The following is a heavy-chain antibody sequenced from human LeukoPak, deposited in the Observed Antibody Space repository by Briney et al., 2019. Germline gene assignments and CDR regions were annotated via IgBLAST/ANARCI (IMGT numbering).Heavy chain of an antibody. CDR3: ARGDSSGWYASLDY. Sequence: NAGGSLRLSCAASGFTFSSYSMNWVRQASGKGLEWVSSISSSSSYIYYADSVKGRFTISRDNAKNSLYLQMNSLRAEDTAVYYCARGDSSGWYASLDYWGQGTLITVSS. D-gene: IGHD6-19*01. CDR1: GFTFSSYS. V-gene: IGHV3-21*01. J-gene: IGHJ4*02. CDR2: ISSSSSYI.